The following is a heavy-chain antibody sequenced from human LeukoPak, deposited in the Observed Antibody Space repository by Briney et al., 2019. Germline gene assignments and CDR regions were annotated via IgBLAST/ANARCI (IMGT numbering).Heavy chain of an antibody. CDR2: IYYSGST. Sequence: SETLSLTRTVSGGSISSYYWSWIRQPPGKGLEWIGYIYYSGSTNYNPSLKSRVTMSVDTSKNQFSLKLSSVTAADTAVYYYARLSTVTTSFDYWGQGTLVTVSS. D-gene: IGHD4-17*01. CDR3: ARLSTVTTSFDY. J-gene: IGHJ4*02. V-gene: IGHV4-59*12. CDR1: GGSISSYY.